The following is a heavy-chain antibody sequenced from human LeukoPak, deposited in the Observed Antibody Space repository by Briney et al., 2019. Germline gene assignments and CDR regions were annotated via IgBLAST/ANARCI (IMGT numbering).Heavy chain of an antibody. CDR3: AKGATTVTTPWGY. Sequence: GRSLRLSCAASGFTFSSYGMHWVRQAPGKGLEWVAVISYDGSNKYYADSVKGRFTISRDNSKNTLYLQMNSLRAEDTAVYYCAKGATTVTTPWGYWGQGTLVTVSS. J-gene: IGHJ4*02. CDR1: GFTFSSYG. D-gene: IGHD4-17*01. V-gene: IGHV3-30*18. CDR2: ISYDGSNK.